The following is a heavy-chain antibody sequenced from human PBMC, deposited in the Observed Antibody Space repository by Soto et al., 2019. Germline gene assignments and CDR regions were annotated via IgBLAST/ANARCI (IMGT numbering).Heavy chain of an antibody. Sequence: ASVKVSCKASGYTFTGYYIHWVRQAPGQGLEWMGWINPNSGGTNYAQKFQGRVTMTRDTSISTAYMELSRLRSDDTAVYYCARVMTKRFYYYYGMDVWGQGPTVTVYS. CDR1: GYTFTGYY. D-gene: IGHD4-17*01. CDR2: INPNSGGT. V-gene: IGHV1-2*02. CDR3: ARVMTKRFYYYYGMDV. J-gene: IGHJ6*02.